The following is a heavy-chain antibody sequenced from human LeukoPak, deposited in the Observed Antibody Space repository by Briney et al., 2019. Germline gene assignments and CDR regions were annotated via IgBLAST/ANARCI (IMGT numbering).Heavy chain of an antibody. CDR2: ISSSGSTI. CDR3: ARGRSSWTRTAEYFQH. CDR1: GFTFSDYY. Sequence: PGGSLRLSCAASGFTFSDYYMSWIRQAPGKGLEWVSYISSSGSTIYYADSVKGRFTISRDNAKNSLYLQMNSLRAEDTAVYYCARGRSSWTRTAEYFQHWGQGTLVTVSS. D-gene: IGHD6-13*01. J-gene: IGHJ1*01. V-gene: IGHV3-11*01.